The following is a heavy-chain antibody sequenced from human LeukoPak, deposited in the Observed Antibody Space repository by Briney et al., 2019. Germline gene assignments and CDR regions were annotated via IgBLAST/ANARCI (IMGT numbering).Heavy chain of an antibody. J-gene: IGHJ6*03. CDR3: AGAAATRIRYYYYYMDV. Sequence: SETLSLTCTVSGGSISSYYWSWIRQPPGKGLEWIGYIYYSGSTNYNPSLKSRVTISVDTSKNQFSLKLSSVTAADTAVYYCAGAAATRIRYYYYYMDVWGKGTTVTVSS. CDR1: GGSISSYY. V-gene: IGHV4-59*01. CDR2: IYYSGST. D-gene: IGHD2-15*01.